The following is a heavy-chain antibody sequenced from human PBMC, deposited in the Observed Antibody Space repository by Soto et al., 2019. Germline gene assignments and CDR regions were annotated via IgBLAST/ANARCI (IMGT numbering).Heavy chain of an antibody. D-gene: IGHD2-15*01. CDR2: ISSSSSTI. CDR1: GFTFSSYS. Sequence: GGSLRLSCAASGFTFSSYSMNWVRQAPGKGLEWVSYISSSSSTIYYADSVKGRFTISRDNAKNSLYLQMNSLRAEDTAVYYCARDAGYCSGGSCYPRDPYYYYYLDVPGQRTTVPVSS. CDR3: ARDAGYCSGGSCYPRDPYYYYYLDV. V-gene: IGHV3-48*01. J-gene: IGHJ6*03.